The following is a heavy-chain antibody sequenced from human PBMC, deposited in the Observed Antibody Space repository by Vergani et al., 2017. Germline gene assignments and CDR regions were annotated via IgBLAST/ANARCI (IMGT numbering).Heavy chain of an antibody. CDR2: NSASGNA. Sequence: QVQLQASGPGRVKPSQTLSLTCTMSGGSISAGYYFWSWNRQPAGKGLEWLVHNSASGNASHSPSLKTRVSMSVATSKNQFSLTVTSVTAADTAIYFCARRSGGYYSGGKVRPRRTAFDVWGHGTVVTVSS. J-gene: IGHJ3*01. V-gene: IGHV4-61*02. CDR1: GGSISAGYYF. CDR3: ARRSGGYYSGGKVRPRRTAFDV. D-gene: IGHD2-15*01.